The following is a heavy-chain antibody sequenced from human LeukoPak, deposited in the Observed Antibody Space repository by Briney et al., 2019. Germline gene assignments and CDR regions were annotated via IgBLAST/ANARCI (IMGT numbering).Heavy chain of an antibody. Sequence: PGGSLRLSCAASGFTVSSTYMSWVRQAPGKGLEWVSVIYSGGYTYYADSVKGRFTISRDNSKNTLYLQMNSLRGEDTALYCCGKIGNPATGAYWGKETWVT. D-gene: IGHD7-27*01. V-gene: IGHV3-53*01. J-gene: IGHJ4*02. CDR1: GFTVSSTY. CDR2: IYSGGYT. CDR3: GKIGNPATGAY.